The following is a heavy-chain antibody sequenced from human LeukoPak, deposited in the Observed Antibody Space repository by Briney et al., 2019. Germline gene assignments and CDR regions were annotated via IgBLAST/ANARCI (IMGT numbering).Heavy chain of an antibody. J-gene: IGHJ4*02. V-gene: IGHV1-18*01. CDR1: GYTFTSYG. Sequence: GASVKVSCKASGYTFTSYGISWVRQAPGQGLEWMGWISAYNGNTNYAQKLQGRVTMTTDTSTSTAYMELRSLRSDDTAVYYCARDAWGNYGDRDELCCDYWGQGTLVTVSS. CDR2: ISAYNGNT. CDR3: ARDAWGNYGDRDELCCDY. D-gene: IGHD4-17*01.